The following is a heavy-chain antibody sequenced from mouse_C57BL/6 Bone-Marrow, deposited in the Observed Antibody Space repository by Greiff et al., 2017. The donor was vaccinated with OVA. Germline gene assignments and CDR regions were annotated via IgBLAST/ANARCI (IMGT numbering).Heavy chain of an antibody. J-gene: IGHJ4*01. D-gene: IGHD1-1*01. CDR2: IRNKANNHAT. Sequence: EVKLVESGGGLVQPGGSMKLSCAASGFTFSDAWMDWVRQSPEKGLEWVAEIRNKANNHATYSAESVKGRYTISRDESKSRVYLQMNSLRAEDTGMYYDTRGITTVIAKVLYYYAMDYWGQGTSVTVSS. CDR1: GFTFSDAW. V-gene: IGHV6-6*01. CDR3: TRGITTVIAKVLYYYAMDY.